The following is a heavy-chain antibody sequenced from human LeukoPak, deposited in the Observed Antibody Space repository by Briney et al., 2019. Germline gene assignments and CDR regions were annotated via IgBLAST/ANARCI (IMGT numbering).Heavy chain of an antibody. Sequence: SETLSLTCAVYGGSFSGYYWSWIRQPPGKGLEWIGEINHSGSTNYNPSLKSRVTISVDTSKNQFSPKLSSVTAADTAVYYCATSSLSLPRYLGQGTLVTVSS. CDR3: ATSSLSLPRY. CDR1: GGSFSGYY. CDR2: INHSGST. D-gene: IGHD6-6*01. V-gene: IGHV4-34*01. J-gene: IGHJ4*02.